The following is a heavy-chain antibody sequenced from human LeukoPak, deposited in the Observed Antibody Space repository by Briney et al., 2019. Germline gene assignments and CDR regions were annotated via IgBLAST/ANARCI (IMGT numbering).Heavy chain of an antibody. CDR1: GFTVSSNY. D-gene: IGHD3-16*02. J-gene: IGHJ4*02. V-gene: IGHV3-53*01. Sequence: GGSLRLSCAASGFTVSSNYMSWVRQAPGKGLEWVSVIYSGGSTYYADSVKGRFTISRDNSKNTLYLQMNSLRAEDTAVYYCARSRGGYDYVWGSFRPYYFDYWGQGTLVTVSS. CDR2: IYSGGST. CDR3: ARSRGGYDYVWGSFRPYYFDY.